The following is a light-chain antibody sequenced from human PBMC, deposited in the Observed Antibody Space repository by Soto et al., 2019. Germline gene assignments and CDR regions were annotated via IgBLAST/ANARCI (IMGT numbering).Light chain of an antibody. CDR2: KAS. J-gene: IGKJ5*01. CDR1: QSISSW. CDR3: QQYYNWPRT. Sequence: DIQMTQSPSTRSASVGDRVTITCRASQSISSWLALYQQKPGKAPKLLIYKASSLESGVPSRFSGSGSGTEFTPTINSLQAEDCAVYYCQQYYNWPRTFGQGTRLEIK. V-gene: IGKV1-5*03.